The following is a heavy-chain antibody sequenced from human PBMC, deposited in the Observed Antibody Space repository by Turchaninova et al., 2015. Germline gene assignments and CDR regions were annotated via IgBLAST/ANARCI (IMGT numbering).Heavy chain of an antibody. V-gene: IGHV3-30*18. CDR1: GFTFRSYG. D-gene: IGHD5-18*01. J-gene: IGHJ4*02. CDR3: AKARFTRALVAPGDY. Sequence: QVQLVESGGGVVQPGRSLRLSCAASGFTFRSYGMHWVRQAPGKGLGWGAVLSYDGSIKYNSDAGKGRVNIAKDNSKNTLDLKMNSLRAGDTAVYYCAKARFTRALVAPGDYWGQGTLVTVSS. CDR2: LSYDGSIK.